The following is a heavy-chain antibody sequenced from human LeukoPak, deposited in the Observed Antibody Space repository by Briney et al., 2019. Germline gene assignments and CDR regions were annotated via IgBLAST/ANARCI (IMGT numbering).Heavy chain of an antibody. V-gene: IGHV3-66*01. D-gene: IGHD3-3*01. J-gene: IGHJ5*02. CDR2: IYSGGNT. Sequence: GGSLRLSCAASGFTFSSYSMSWVRQAPGKGLEWVSVIYSGGNTYYADSVEGRFTMSRDNSKNTLYLQMSSLRAEDTAVYYCARGIGSQLRSGWFDPWGQGTLVTVSS. CDR1: GFTFSSYS. CDR3: ARGIGSQLRSGWFDP.